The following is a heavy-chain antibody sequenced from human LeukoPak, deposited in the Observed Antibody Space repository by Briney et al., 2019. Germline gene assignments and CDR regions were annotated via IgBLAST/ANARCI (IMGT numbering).Heavy chain of an antibody. D-gene: IGHD3-3*01. V-gene: IGHV1-2*02. CDR3: ARVPSDDDFWSGYLPYFDY. J-gene: IGHJ4*02. CDR1: GYTCTGYY. Sequence: ASVKVSCKASGYTCTGYYMHWVRQAPGQGLEWMGWINPNSGGTNYAQKFQGRVTMTRDTSISTAYMELSRLRSDDTAVYYCARVPSDDDFWSGYLPYFDYWGQGNLVTVSS. CDR2: INPNSGGT.